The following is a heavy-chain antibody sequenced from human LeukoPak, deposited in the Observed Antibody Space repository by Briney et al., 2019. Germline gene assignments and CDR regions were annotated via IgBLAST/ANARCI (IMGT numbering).Heavy chain of an antibody. V-gene: IGHV5-51*01. CDR3: ARVGPPDRYCSGGSCYSPPFDY. CDR1: GYSFTSYW. J-gene: IGHJ4*02. CDR2: IYPGDSDT. Sequence: GEPLKISCTCSGYSFTSYWIGWVRQMPGKGLGWLGIIYPGDSDTRYSPSFQGQVTISADKSISTAYLQWSSLKASDTAMYYCARVGPPDRYCSGGSCYSPPFDYWGQGTLVTVSS. D-gene: IGHD2-15*01.